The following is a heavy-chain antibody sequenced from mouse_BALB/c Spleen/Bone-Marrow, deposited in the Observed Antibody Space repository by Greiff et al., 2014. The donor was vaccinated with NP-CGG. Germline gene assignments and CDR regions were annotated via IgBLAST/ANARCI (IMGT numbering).Heavy chain of an antibody. V-gene: IGHV14-3*02. J-gene: IGHJ1*01. CDR2: IDPANGDT. D-gene: IGHD1-1*01. Sequence: VQLQQSGAELVKPGASVKLSCTASGFNIKDTFMHWVKQRPEQGLEWIGRIDPANGDTKYDPKFPGKATITADTSSNTAYLQLSSLTSEDTAVYYCTKPSFYYGSSYWYFDVWGAGTTVTVSS. CDR1: GFNIKDTF. CDR3: TKPSFYYGSSYWYFDV.